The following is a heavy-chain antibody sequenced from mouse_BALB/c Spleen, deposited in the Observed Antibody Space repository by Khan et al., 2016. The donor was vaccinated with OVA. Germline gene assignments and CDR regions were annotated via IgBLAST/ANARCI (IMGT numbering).Heavy chain of an antibody. J-gene: IGHJ4*01. Sequence: VELVESGPGLVAPSQSLSITCTISGFSLTNYGVHWVRQPPGKGLEWLVVIWSDGSTTYNSALKSRLSISKDNSKSQVFLKINSLQTDDTAMYFCARQPYYHYNIMDYWGQGTSVTVSS. CDR1: GFSLTNYG. CDR3: ARQPYYHYNIMDY. V-gene: IGHV2-6-1*01. CDR2: IWSDGST. D-gene: IGHD2-10*01.